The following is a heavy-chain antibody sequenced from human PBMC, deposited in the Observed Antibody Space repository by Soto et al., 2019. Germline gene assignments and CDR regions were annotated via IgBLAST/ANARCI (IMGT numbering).Heavy chain of an antibody. D-gene: IGHD3-3*02. CDR1: GDSISSSNSH. J-gene: IGHJ3*02. V-gene: IGHV4-39*01. CDR2: VYYGGAIFYSGNI. CDR3: VRYDRINMKPYSPEGFHI. Sequence: SETLSLTCTVSGDSISSSNSHWGWTRQPPGKGLEYIGSVYYGGAIFYSGNIYYNPSLKSRVTISVDTSKNQFSLRLSSVTAADTGVYYCVRYDRINMKPYSPEGFHIWGQGTMVTVS.